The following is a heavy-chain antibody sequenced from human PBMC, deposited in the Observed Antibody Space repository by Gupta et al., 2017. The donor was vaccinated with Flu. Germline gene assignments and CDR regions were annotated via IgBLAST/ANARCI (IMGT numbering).Heavy chain of an antibody. J-gene: IGHJ4*02. D-gene: IGHD6-13*01. CDR2: ISAYNGNT. CDR3: ARDIAAAGTFHFDY. V-gene: IGHV1-18*01. Sequence: QAPGQGLEWMGWISAYNGNTNYAQKLQGRVTMTTDTSTSTAYMELRSLRSDDTAVYYCARDIAAAGTFHFDYWGQGTLVTVSS.